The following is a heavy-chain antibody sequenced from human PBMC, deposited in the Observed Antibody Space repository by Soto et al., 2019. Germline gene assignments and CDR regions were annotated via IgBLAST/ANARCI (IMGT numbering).Heavy chain of an antibody. Sequence: QVQLVQSGAEVKKPGASVKVSCKASGYTFTSYAMLWVRQAPGQRLEWMGWINAGNGNTKYSQKFQGRVAITRDTSASTAYMVPSSLRSEDTAVYYCARAQSLEMATSWGEGTLVTVSS. D-gene: IGHD5-12*01. CDR3: ARAQSLEMATS. CDR2: INAGNGNT. J-gene: IGHJ4*02. V-gene: IGHV1-3*01. CDR1: GYTFTSYA.